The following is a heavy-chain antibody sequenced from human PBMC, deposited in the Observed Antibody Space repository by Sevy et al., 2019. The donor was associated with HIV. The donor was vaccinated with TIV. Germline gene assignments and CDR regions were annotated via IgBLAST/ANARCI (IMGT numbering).Heavy chain of an antibody. CDR3: ARPSYYYDSSGYSLLPGNAFDI. CDR1: GYSFTSYW. V-gene: IGHV5-51*01. D-gene: IGHD3-22*01. J-gene: IGHJ3*02. Sequence: GESLKISCKGSGYSFTSYWIGWVRQMPGKGLEWMGIIYPGDSDTRYSPSFQGQVTISADKSISTAYLQWSSLKASDTAMYYCARPSYYYDSSGYSLLPGNAFDIWGQGTMVTVSS. CDR2: IYPGDSDT.